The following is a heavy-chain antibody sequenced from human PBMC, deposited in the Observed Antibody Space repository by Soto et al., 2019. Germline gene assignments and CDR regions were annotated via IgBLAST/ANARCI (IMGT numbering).Heavy chain of an antibody. J-gene: IGHJ4*02. CDR2: ISSSGDII. CDR3: PRDLGYYDSSGYFDY. D-gene: IGHD3-22*01. V-gene: IGHV3-11*01. CDR1: VFTFSGHY. Sequence: WGSLRISCASSVFTFSGHYMSWIRQAPGKGLEWVSYISSSGDIIYYADSVKGRFTISMDNAKNSLYLQMNSLRAEDTAVYYCPRDLGYYDSSGYFDYWGQGTLVTVSS.